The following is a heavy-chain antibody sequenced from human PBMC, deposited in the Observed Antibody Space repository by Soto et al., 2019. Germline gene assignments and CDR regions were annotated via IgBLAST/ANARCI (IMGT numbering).Heavy chain of an antibody. D-gene: IGHD3-10*01. Sequence: QVQLVQSGAEVKKPGSSVKVSCKASGGTFSSYAISWVRQAPGQGLEWMGGIIPIFGTANYAQKFQGRVTITADESTSTDYMELSSLRSEDTAVYYCARSITMVRGVSSYYYYYGMDVWGQGTTVTVSS. CDR1: GGTFSSYA. CDR2: IIPIFGTA. J-gene: IGHJ6*02. CDR3: ARSITMVRGVSSYYYYYGMDV. V-gene: IGHV1-69*01.